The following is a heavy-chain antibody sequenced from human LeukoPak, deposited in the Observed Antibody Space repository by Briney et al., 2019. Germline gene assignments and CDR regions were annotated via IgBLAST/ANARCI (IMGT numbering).Heavy chain of an antibody. CDR3: ARGGSRVTTINILDY. V-gene: IGHV1-2*06. J-gene: IGHJ4*02. CDR2: INANSGDT. Sequence: ASVKVSCKASGYTFNGYYVHWVRQAPGQALEWMGRINANSGDTYYAQKFQGRVTMTTDTSTNTAYMELRSLGSDDTAVYYCARGGSRVTTINILDYWGQGALVTVSS. CDR1: GYTFNGYY. D-gene: IGHD5-24*01.